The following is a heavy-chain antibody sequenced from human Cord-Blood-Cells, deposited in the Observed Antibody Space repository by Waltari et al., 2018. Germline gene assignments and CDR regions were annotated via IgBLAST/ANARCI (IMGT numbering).Heavy chain of an antibody. J-gene: IGHJ3*02. Sequence: EVQLVQSGAEVKKPGESLKISCKGSGYSFTSYWIGWVRQMPGKGLEWMGIIYPGDSDTRYSPSFQGKVTISADKSISTAYLQWSSLKASDTAMYYCARLFRYNWNDLRGAFDIWGQGTMVTVSS. D-gene: IGHD1-1*01. CDR1: GYSFTSYW. V-gene: IGHV5-51*01. CDR2: IYPGDSDT. CDR3: ARLFRYNWNDLRGAFDI.